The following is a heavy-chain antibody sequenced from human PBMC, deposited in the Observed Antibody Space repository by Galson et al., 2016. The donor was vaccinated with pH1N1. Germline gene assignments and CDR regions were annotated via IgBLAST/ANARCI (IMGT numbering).Heavy chain of an antibody. J-gene: IGHJ4*02. V-gene: IGHV5-51*01. CDR1: GYSFTRYW. CDR3: ARQPNTMTTIDF. Sequence: QSGAEVKKPGESLKISCEASGYSFTRYWIGWVRQMPGKGLEWMGIIFPGDSDTRYSPSFQGPVTISADKSINTAYLQWTSLKASDTAMYFCARQPNTMTTIDFWGQGTLVTVSS. CDR2: IFPGDSDT. D-gene: IGHD3-3*01.